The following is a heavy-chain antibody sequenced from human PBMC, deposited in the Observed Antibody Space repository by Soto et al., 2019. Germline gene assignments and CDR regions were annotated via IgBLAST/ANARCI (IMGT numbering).Heavy chain of an antibody. Sequence: QVQLVESGGGVVQPGRSLRLSCAASGFTFSSYGMHWVRQAPGKGLEWVAVISYDGSNKYYADSVKGRFTISRDNSKNTLYLQMNSLRAEDTAVYYCAGPAATPYYYGMDVWGQGTTVTVSS. CDR2: ISYDGSNK. CDR3: AGPAATPYYYGMDV. CDR1: GFTFSSYG. V-gene: IGHV3-30*03. D-gene: IGHD2-2*01. J-gene: IGHJ6*02.